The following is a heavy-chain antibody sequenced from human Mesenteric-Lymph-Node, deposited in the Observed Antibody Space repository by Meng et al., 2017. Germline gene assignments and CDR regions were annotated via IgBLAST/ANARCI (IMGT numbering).Heavy chain of an antibody. Sequence: SVKVSCKASGYTFTGYYMHWVRQAPGQGLEWMGGIIPIFGTANYAQKFQGRVTITADKSTSTAYMELSSLRSEDTAVYYCAREKNRDGYNKFDYWGQGTLVTVSS. J-gene: IGHJ4*02. D-gene: IGHD5-24*01. V-gene: IGHV1-69*06. CDR2: IIPIFGTA. CDR1: GYTFTGYY. CDR3: AREKNRDGYNKFDY.